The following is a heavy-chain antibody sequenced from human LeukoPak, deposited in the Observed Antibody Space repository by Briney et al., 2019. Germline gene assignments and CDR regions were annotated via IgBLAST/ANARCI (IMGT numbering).Heavy chain of an antibody. CDR3: ARVGGYYDSRGYQYYFDY. CDR1: GFTFSSYA. V-gene: IGHV3-30*09. CDR2: IPYDGSNK. D-gene: IGHD3-22*01. Sequence: GGSLRLSCAASGFTFSSYAMHWVRQAPGKGLEWVAVIPYDGSNKYYADSVKGRFAISRDNSKNTLYLQMNSLRAEDTAVYYCARVGGYYDSRGYQYYFDYWGQGTLVTVSS. J-gene: IGHJ4*02.